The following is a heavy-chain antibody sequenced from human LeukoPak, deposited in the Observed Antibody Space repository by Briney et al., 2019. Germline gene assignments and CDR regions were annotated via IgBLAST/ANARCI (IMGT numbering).Heavy chain of an antibody. CDR3: AKDKYHVLRFLESSPFDY. V-gene: IGHV3-23*01. Sequence: GGSLRLSCAASGFTFSSYAMSWVRQAPGKGLEWVSAISGSGGSTYYADSVKGRFTISRDNSKNTLYLQMNSLRAEDTAVYYCAKDKYHVLRFLESSPFDYWGQGTLVTVSS. J-gene: IGHJ4*02. D-gene: IGHD3-3*01. CDR1: GFTFSSYA. CDR2: ISGSGGST.